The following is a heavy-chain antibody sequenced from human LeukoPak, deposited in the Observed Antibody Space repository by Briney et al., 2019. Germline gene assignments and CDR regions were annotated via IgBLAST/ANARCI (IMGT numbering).Heavy chain of an antibody. CDR1: GFTFSSYG. CDR3: ARAEGYYDSSGNDAFDI. J-gene: IGHJ3*02. CDR2: IWYDGSNK. Sequence: GGSLRLSCAASGFTFSSYGMHWVRQAPAKGLEWGAVIWYDGSNKYYADSVKGRFTISRDNSKNTLYLQMNSLRAEDTAVYYCARAEGYYDSSGNDAFDIWGQGTMVTVSS. V-gene: IGHV3-33*01. D-gene: IGHD3-22*01.